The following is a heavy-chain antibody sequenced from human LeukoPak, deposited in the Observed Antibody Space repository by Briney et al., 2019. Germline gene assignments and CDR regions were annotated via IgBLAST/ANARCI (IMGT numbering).Heavy chain of an antibody. V-gene: IGHV3-9*03. CDR3: AKDSSSSINDAFHI. J-gene: IGHJ3*02. CDR2: ISWNSDSI. D-gene: IGHD6-6*01. Sequence: SLRLSCAASGFTLSSYGMHWVRQAPGKGLEWVSGISWNSDSIGYADSVKGRFTISRDDAKNSLYLQMNSLRAEDMALYYCAKDSSSSINDAFHIWGQGTMVTVSS. CDR1: GFTLSSYG.